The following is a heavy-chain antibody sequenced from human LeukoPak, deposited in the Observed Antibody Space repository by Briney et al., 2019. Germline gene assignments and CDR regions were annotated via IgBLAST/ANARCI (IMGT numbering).Heavy chain of an antibody. J-gene: IGHJ4*02. CDR3: ARDAEAYYYDSSGSTKGDY. CDR1: GYTFTNYG. D-gene: IGHD3-22*01. Sequence: VSVKVSCKASGYTFTNYGISWVRQAPGQGLEWMGWISAYNGNTNYAQKLQGRVTMTTDTSTSTAYMELRSLRSDDTAVYYCARDAEAYYYDSSGSTKGDYWGQGTLVTVSS. CDR2: ISAYNGNT. V-gene: IGHV1-18*01.